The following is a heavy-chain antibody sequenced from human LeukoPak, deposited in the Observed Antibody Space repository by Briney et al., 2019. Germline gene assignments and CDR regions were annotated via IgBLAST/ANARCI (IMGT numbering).Heavy chain of an antibody. D-gene: IGHD6-19*01. J-gene: IGHJ4*02. Sequence: GRSLRLSCAASGFTFSSYGMHWVRQAPGKGLEWVAVISYDGSDKYYADSVKGRFTISRDNSKNTLYLQMNSLRAEDTAVYSCAKDAFSSGWELFDYWGQGTLVTVSS. CDR2: ISYDGSDK. CDR3: AKDAFSSGWELFDY. V-gene: IGHV3-30*18. CDR1: GFTFSSYG.